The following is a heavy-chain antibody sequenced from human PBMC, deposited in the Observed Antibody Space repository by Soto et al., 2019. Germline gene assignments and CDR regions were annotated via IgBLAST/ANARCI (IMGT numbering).Heavy chain of an antibody. J-gene: IGHJ5*02. CDR2: IIPIFGTA. CDR3: AREVPAAIRWDNWFDP. CDR1: GGTFSSYA. Sequence: GASVKVSCKVSGGTFSSYAISWVRQAPGQGLEWMGGIIPIFGTANYAQKFQGRVTITADESTSTAYMELSSLRSEDTAVYYCAREVPAAIRWDNWFDPWGQGTLVTVSS. V-gene: IGHV1-69*13. D-gene: IGHD2-2*02.